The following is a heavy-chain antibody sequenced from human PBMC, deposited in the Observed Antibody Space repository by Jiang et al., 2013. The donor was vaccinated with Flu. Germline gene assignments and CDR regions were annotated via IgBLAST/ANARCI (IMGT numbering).Heavy chain of an antibody. CDR2: IYYSGST. J-gene: IGHJ4*02. CDR3: ARGGYYYFDY. D-gene: IGHD2-21*01. Sequence: LLKPSETPSLTCTVSGGSMSSNYWSWIRQPPGKGLEWIGYIYYSGSTNXNPSLKSRVTISVDTSKNQFSLKLSSVTAADTAVYYCARGGYYYFDYWGQGTLVTVSP. CDR1: GGSMSSNY. V-gene: IGHV4-59*01.